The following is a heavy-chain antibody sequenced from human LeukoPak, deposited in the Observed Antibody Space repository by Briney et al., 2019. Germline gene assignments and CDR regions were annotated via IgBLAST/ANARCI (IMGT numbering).Heavy chain of an antibody. CDR1: GFTFSGYS. V-gene: IGHV3-48*01. D-gene: IGHD3-10*01. CDR3: ARDKGDYYYYYMDV. J-gene: IGHJ6*03. CDR2: ISTSGSSA. Sequence: PGGSLRLSCAGSGFTFSGYSMHWVRLAPGKGLEWVAYISTSGSSAYYTDSVQGRFTISRDNAKNSLYLQMNTLRAEDTAVYYCARDKGDYYYYYMDVWGKGTTVTVSS.